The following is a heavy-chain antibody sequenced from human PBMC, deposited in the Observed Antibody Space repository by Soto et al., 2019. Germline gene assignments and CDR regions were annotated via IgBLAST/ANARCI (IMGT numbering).Heavy chain of an antibody. CDR2: INHSGST. Sequence: SETLSLTCAVYGGSFSGYYWSWIRQPPGKGLKRIGEINHSGSTNYNPSLKSRVTISVDTSKNQFSLKLSSVTAADTAVYYCARVKYSSRYYFDYWGQGTLVTVSS. D-gene: IGHD6-13*01. V-gene: IGHV4-34*01. CDR1: GGSFSGYY. CDR3: ARVKYSSRYYFDY. J-gene: IGHJ4*02.